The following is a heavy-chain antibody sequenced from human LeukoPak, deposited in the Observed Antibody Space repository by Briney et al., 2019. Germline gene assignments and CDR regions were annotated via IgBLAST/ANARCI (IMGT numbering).Heavy chain of an antibody. J-gene: IGHJ6*03. V-gene: IGHV4-59*01. CDR1: GGSISSYY. CDR3: ARVASITIFGVDYYYMDV. Sequence: SETLSLTCTVSGGSISSYYWSWIRQPPGKGLEWIGYIYYSGSTNYNPSLKSRVTISVDTSKNQFSLKLSSVTAADTAVYFCARVASITIFGVDYYYMDVWGKGTTVTVSS. CDR2: IYYSGST. D-gene: IGHD3-3*01.